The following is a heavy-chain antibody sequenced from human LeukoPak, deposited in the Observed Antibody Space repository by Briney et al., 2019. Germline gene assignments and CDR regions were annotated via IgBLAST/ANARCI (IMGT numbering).Heavy chain of an antibody. V-gene: IGHV4-39*07. CDR1: GGSISSYY. D-gene: IGHD6-6*01. Sequence: PSETLSLTCTVSGGSISSYYWSWIRQPPGKGLEWIGSIFYSGTTYYNSSLKSRVTMSVDTSKNQFSLKLNSVTAADTAVYYCARWRYSTSGRFDPWGQGTLVTVSS. CDR3: ARWRYSTSGRFDP. CDR2: IFYSGTT. J-gene: IGHJ5*02.